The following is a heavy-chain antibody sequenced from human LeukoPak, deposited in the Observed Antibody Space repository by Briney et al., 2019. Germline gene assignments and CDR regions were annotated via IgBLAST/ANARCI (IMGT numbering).Heavy chain of an antibody. CDR3: AREAWYRSSYYYYYYMDV. Sequence: ASVKVSCKASGYTFTSYGISWVRQAPGQGLEWMGWISAYNGNTNYAQKLQGRVTMTTDTSTSTAYMELRSLRSDDTAVYYCAREAWYRSSYYYYYYMDVWGKGTTVTVSS. J-gene: IGHJ6*03. D-gene: IGHD1-1*01. CDR2: ISAYNGNT. V-gene: IGHV1-18*01. CDR1: GYTFTSYG.